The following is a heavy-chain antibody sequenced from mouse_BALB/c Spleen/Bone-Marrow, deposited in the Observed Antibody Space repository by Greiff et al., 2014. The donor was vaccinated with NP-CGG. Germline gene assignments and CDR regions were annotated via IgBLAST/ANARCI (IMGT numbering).Heavy chain of an antibody. J-gene: IGHJ1*01. V-gene: IGHV14-3*02. CDR1: GFNIKDTY. D-gene: IGHD4-1*01. Sequence: DVKLVESGAELVKPGASVKLSCTASGFNIKDTYMHWVKQRPEQGPEWIGRIDPANGNTKYDPKFQGKATITADTSSNTAYLQLSSLTSEDTAVYYCARWGKLGRGYFDVWGAGTTVTVSS. CDR3: ARWGKLGRGYFDV. CDR2: IDPANGNT.